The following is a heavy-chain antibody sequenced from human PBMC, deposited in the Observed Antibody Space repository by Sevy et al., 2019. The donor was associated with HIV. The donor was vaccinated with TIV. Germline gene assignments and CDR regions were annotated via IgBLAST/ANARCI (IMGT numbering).Heavy chain of an antibody. J-gene: IGHJ3*02. Sequence: GGSLRLSCAASGFTFSDYYINWIRQTPGKGLEWVSYISGSSSYTNYADSVKGRFTISRDNAKNSLYLQMNSLRAKETAVYYCARVGCSISSCPKGDAFDIWGQGTMVTVSS. V-gene: IGHV3-11*06. CDR3: ARVGCSISSCPKGDAFDI. CDR2: ISGSSSYT. CDR1: GFTFSDYY. D-gene: IGHD2-2*01.